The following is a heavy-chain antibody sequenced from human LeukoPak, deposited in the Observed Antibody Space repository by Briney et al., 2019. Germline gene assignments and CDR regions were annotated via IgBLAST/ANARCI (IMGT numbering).Heavy chain of an antibody. V-gene: IGHV1-8*01. Sequence: ASVKVSCKASGYTFTSYDINWVRQATGQGLEWMGWMNPNSGNTGYAQKFQGRVTMTRNTSISTAYMELSSLRSEDTAVYYCARVTSQLDCSSTSCYIAVGFYYYYYMDVWGKGTTVTVSS. CDR1: GYTFTSYD. CDR3: ARVTSQLDCSSTSCYIAVGFYYYYYMDV. D-gene: IGHD2-2*02. CDR2: MNPNSGNT. J-gene: IGHJ6*03.